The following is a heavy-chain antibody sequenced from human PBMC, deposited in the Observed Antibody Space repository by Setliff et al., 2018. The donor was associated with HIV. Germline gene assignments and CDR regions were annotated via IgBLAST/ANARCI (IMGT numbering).Heavy chain of an antibody. V-gene: IGHV4-38-2*01. CDR3: ARGLGIAAAGSRRQDNWFDP. Sequence: PSETLSLTCAVSGYSISSGYYWGWIRQPPGKGLEWIGSIYHSGSTYYNPSLKSRVTISVDTPKNQFSLRLSSVTAADTAMYYCARGLGIAAAGSRRQDNWFDPWGQGTLVTVSS. J-gene: IGHJ5*02. D-gene: IGHD6-13*01. CDR2: IYHSGST. CDR1: GYSISSGYY.